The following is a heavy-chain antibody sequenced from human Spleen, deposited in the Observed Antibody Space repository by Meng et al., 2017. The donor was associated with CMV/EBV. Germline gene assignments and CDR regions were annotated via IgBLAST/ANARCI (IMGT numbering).Heavy chain of an antibody. CDR2: ISAYNGNT. Sequence: ASVKVSCKASGYTFTTYDINWVRQAPGQGLEWMGWISAYNGNTNYAQKLQGRVTMTTDTSTSTAYMELRSLRSDDTAVYYCARDLGISYYYGMDVWGQGTTVTVSS. J-gene: IGHJ6*02. CDR1: GYTFTTYD. V-gene: IGHV1-18*01. CDR3: ARDLGISYYYGMDV. D-gene: IGHD1-26*01.